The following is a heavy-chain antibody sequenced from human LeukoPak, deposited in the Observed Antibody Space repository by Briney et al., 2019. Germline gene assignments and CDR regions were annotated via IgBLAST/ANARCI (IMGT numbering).Heavy chain of an antibody. CDR3: AKVTSGWSYFDY. Sequence: GGSLRLSCAASGFTFSSYAMSWVRQAPGKGLEWVSGIGATGVSTFYGDSVKGRFTISRDNSKNTLFLQMNSLRAEDTAVYFCAKVTSGWSYFDYWGQGILVTVSS. J-gene: IGHJ4*02. CDR2: IGATGVST. V-gene: IGHV3-23*01. CDR1: GFTFSSYA. D-gene: IGHD2-2*01.